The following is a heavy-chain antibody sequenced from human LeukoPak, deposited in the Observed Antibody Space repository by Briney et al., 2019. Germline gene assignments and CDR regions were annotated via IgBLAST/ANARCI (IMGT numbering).Heavy chain of an antibody. J-gene: IGHJ4*02. Sequence: PGGSLGLSCAASGFTFSSYAMSWVRQAPGKGLEWVSAISGSGGSTYYADSVKGRFTISRDNSKNTLYLQMNSLRAEDTAVYYCAKGHGSLYYYGSGSYYKPYFDYWGQGTLVTVSS. CDR3: AKGHGSLYYYGSGSYYKPYFDY. CDR2: ISGSGGST. CDR1: GFTFSSYA. V-gene: IGHV3-23*01. D-gene: IGHD3-10*01.